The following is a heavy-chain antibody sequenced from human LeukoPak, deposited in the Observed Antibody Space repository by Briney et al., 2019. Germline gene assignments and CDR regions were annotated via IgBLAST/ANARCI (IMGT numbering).Heavy chain of an antibody. J-gene: IGHJ4*02. CDR1: GGSISNSSYY. V-gene: IGHV4-39*01. Sequence: PSETLSLTCTVSGGSISNSSYYWGWIRQPPGKGLEWIRSIYYSGSTYYNPSLKSRVTISVDTSKNQFSLKLSSVTTADTAVYYCARLQYQLLYPYYFDYWGQGTLVTVSS. D-gene: IGHD2-2*02. CDR3: ARLQYQLLYPYYFDY. CDR2: IYYSGST.